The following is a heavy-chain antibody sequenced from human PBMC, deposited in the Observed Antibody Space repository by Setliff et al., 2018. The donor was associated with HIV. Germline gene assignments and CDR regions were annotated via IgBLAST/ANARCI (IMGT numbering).Heavy chain of an antibody. CDR3: VRCQQRPQNAIES. D-gene: IGHD6-25*01. V-gene: IGHV5-51*01. CDR2: IDPRDSET. CDR1: GYTFTSNW. Sequence: GESLKISCKASGYTFTSNWIGWVRQVPGKGLEWMGIIDPRDSETRYSPSFEGQVTVSVDRSINTAYLHWSSLKASDTAMYYCVRCQQRPQNAIESWGPGTLVTVSS. J-gene: IGHJ4*02.